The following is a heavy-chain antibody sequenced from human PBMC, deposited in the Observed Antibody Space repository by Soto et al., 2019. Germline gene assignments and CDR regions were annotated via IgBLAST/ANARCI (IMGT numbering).Heavy chain of an antibody. CDR1: GYTFTSYY. CDR2: INPSGGST. V-gene: IGHV1-46*01. Sequence: QVQLVQSGAEVKKPGASVKVSCKASGYTFTSYYMHWVRQAPGQGLGWMGIINPSGGSTSYAQKFQGRVTMTRDTSTSTVYMELSSLRSEDTAVYYCARGSRLVVVVTAILHYWGQGTLVTVSS. J-gene: IGHJ4*02. CDR3: ARGSRLVVVVTAILHY. D-gene: IGHD2-21*02.